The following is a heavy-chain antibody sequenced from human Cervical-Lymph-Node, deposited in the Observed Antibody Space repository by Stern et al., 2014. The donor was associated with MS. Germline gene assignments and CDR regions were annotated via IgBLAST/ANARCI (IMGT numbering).Heavy chain of an antibody. CDR1: GFTFDDYA. CDR2: ISWKSSSI. V-gene: IGHV3-9*01. Sequence: EVQLVESGGDLVQPGRSLRLSCAASGFTFDDYAMQWVRQTPAKGLEWVAGISWKSSSIAYSASVKGRFTISRDNAKNSLYLQMNSLRPEDTALYYCVKDVDSSIAVSFDYWGQGTLVTVSS. D-gene: IGHD6-19*01. CDR3: VKDVDSSIAVSFDY. J-gene: IGHJ4*02.